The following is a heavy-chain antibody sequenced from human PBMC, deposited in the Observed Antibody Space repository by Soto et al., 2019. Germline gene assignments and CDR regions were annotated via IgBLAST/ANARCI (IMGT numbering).Heavy chain of an antibody. CDR2: IIPIFGTA. CDR3: AVGRGGMGIPSANDYYYGIDV. CDR1: GGTFSSYA. V-gene: IGHV1-69*06. Sequence: QVQLVQSGAEVKKPGSSVKVSCKASGGTFSSYAISWVRQAPGQGLEWMGGIIPIFGTANYAQKFQGRVTITADTSTSTAYMELSSLRAEDPGVYYCAVGRGGMGIPSANDYYYGIDVWGQGTTVTVSS. J-gene: IGHJ6*02. D-gene: IGHD3-16*01.